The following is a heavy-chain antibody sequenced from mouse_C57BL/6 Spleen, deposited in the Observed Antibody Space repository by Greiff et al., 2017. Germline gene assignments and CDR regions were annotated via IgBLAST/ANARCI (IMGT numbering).Heavy chain of an antibody. V-gene: IGHV5-9*01. CDR2: ISGGGGNT. J-gene: IGHJ3*01. CDR3: ARQAYGNYEAWFAY. Sequence: EVKLVESGGGLVKPGGSLKLSCAASGFTFSSYTMSWVRQTPEKRLEWVATISGGGGNTYYPDSVKGRFTISRDNAKNTLYLQMSSRRSEDTALYYCARQAYGNYEAWFAYWGQGTLVTVSA. D-gene: IGHD2-10*02. CDR1: GFTFSSYT.